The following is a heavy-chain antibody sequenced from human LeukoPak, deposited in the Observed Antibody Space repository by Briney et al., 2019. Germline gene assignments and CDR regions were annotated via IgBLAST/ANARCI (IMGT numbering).Heavy chain of an antibody. CDR3: ARVPGGDLVDY. J-gene: IGHJ4*02. Sequence: GGSLRLSCAASGFTFSDYYMSWIRQAPGKGLQWVSFISSSGRTIYYADSVKGRFAISRDNARNSVYLQMSSLRAEDSALYYCARVPGGDLVDYWDQGTLVTVSS. V-gene: IGHV3-11*01. CDR1: GFTFSDYY. CDR2: ISSSGRTI. D-gene: IGHD6-6*01.